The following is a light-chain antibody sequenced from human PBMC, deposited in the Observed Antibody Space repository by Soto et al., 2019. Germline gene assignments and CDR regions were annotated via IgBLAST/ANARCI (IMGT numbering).Light chain of an antibody. CDR2: GSS. CDR3: QQANSFPLT. J-gene: IGKJ4*01. Sequence: EILLTQSPATLPVSPGERATLSCRASQSVGSNLAWFQQKPGQAPRLLIYGSSTRATGIPDRFSGSGSGTDFTLTISRLEPEDFATYYCQQANSFPLTFGGGTKVDIK. V-gene: IGKV3D-15*01. CDR1: QSVGSN.